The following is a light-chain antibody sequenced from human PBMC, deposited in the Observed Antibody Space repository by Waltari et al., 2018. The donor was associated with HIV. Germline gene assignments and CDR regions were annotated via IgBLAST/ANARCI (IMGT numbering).Light chain of an antibody. Sequence: QAGLTQPPSVSKGLKQTATLTCAGNRYNVGYQGVAWLQQHQGHPPKLLSYRNDDRPSGVSERFSTSRSGNTAFLTITELQPEDETDYFCSAWDSSLGAWVFGGGTRLTVL. CDR3: SAWDSSLGAWV. J-gene: IGLJ3*02. CDR1: RYNVGYQG. CDR2: RND. V-gene: IGLV10-54*01.